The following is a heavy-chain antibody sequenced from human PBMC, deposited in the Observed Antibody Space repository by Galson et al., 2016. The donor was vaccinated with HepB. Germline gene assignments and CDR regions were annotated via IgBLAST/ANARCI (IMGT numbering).Heavy chain of an antibody. CDR2: INPIFGTG. Sequence: SVKVSCKASGGTFSSYGISWVRQAPGQGLEWMGAINPIFGTGNNAQKFQGRVTITADESTSTAYMELSSLRSEDTAVYYCARDPLFDYWGQGTLVTVSS. CDR1: GGTFSSYG. V-gene: IGHV1-69*13. CDR3: ARDPLFDY. J-gene: IGHJ4*02.